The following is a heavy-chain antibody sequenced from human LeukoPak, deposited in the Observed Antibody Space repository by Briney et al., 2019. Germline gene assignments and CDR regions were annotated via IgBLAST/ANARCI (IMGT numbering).Heavy chain of an antibody. CDR3: AKDGFHSSSWYLGYYYGMDV. J-gene: IGHJ6*02. CDR2: ISYDGSNK. V-gene: IGHV3-30*18. Sequence: PGRSLRRSCAASGFTFSSYGMHWVRQAPGKGLEWVAVISYDGSNKYYADSVKGRFTISRDNSKNTLYLQMNSLRAEDTAVYYCAKDGFHSSSWYLGYYYGMDVWGQGTTVTVSS. CDR1: GFTFSSYG. D-gene: IGHD6-13*01.